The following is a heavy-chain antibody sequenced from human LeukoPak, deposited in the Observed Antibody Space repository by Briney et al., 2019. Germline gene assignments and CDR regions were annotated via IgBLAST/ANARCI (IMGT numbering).Heavy chain of an antibody. D-gene: IGHD2-15*01. V-gene: IGHV4-61*02. CDR1: GGSISSGSYY. Sequence: SQTLSLTCTVSGGSISSGSYYWSWIRQPAGKGLEWIGRIYTSGSTNYNPSLKSRVTISVDTSKNQFSLKLSSVTAADTAVYYCARAPGVVAATGYYYGMDVWGQGTTVTVSS. CDR3: ARAPGVVAATGYYYGMDV. CDR2: IYTSGST. J-gene: IGHJ6*02.